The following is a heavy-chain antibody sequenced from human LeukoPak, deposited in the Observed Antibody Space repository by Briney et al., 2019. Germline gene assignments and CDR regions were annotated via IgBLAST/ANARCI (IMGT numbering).Heavy chain of an antibody. Sequence: QPGGSLRLSCAASGFTFSSYAMSWVRQAPGKGLEWVSGISASGTNIYYADSVKGRFTISRDNPKNTLYLQMNSLRAEDTAVYYCARDWSRDFWSGYYRPNDYWGQGTLVTVSS. V-gene: IGHV3-23*01. CDR2: ISASGTNI. J-gene: IGHJ4*02. CDR1: GFTFSSYA. CDR3: ARDWSRDFWSGYYRPNDY. D-gene: IGHD3-3*01.